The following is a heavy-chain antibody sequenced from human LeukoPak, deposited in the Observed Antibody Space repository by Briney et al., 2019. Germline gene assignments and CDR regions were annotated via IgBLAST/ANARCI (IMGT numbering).Heavy chain of an antibody. CDR3: ARQDYDILTGYPNWFDP. J-gene: IGHJ5*02. V-gene: IGHV4-39*01. D-gene: IGHD3-9*01. Sequence: SETLSLTCTVSGGSISSSSYYWGWIRQPPGKGLEWIGSIYYSGSTYYDPSLKSRVTISVDTSKNQFSLKLSSVTAADTAVYYCARQDYDILTGYPNWFDPWGQGTLVTVSS. CDR1: GGSISSSSYY. CDR2: IYYSGST.